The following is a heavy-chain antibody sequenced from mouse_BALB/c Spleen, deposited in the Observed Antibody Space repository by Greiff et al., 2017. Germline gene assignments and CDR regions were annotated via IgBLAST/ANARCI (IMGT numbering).Heavy chain of an antibody. D-gene: IGHD2-2*01. Sequence: QVQLQQSGAELMKPGASVKISCKATGYTFSSYWIEWVKQRPGHGLEWIGEILPGSGSTNYNEKFKGKATFTADTSSNTAYMQLSSLTSEDSAVYYCARGGVYYGYGADYWGQGTTLTVSS. CDR3: ARGGVYYGYGADY. CDR1: GYTFSSYW. CDR2: ILPGSGST. V-gene: IGHV1-9*01. J-gene: IGHJ2*01.